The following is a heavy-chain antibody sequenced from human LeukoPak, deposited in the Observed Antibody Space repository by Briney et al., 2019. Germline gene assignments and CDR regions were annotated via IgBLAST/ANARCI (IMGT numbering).Heavy chain of an antibody. D-gene: IGHD3-10*01. CDR2: IYYSGST. J-gene: IGHJ4*02. Sequence: PSETLSLTCTVSGGSISSGGYYWSWIRQHPGKGLEWIGYIYYSGSTYYNPSLKSRVTISVDTSKNQFSLKLSSMTAADTAVYYCARVGYGSGSNHLDYWGQGTLVTVSS. V-gene: IGHV4-31*03. CDR1: GGSISSGGYY. CDR3: ARVGYGSGSNHLDY.